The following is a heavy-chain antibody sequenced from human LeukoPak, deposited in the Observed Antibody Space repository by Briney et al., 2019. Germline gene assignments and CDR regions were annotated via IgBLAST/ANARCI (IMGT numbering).Heavy chain of an antibody. V-gene: IGHV3-30*02. CDR2: IRYDGSNK. CDR1: GFTFSSYW. CDR3: AKDAKDIVVVPAGVYFDY. Sequence: GGSLRLSCSASGFTFSSYWVTWVRQAPGKGLEWVAFIRYDGSNKYYADSVKGRFTISRDNSKNTLYLQMNSLRAEDTAVYYCAKDAKDIVVVPAGVYFDYWGQGTLVTVSS. J-gene: IGHJ4*02. D-gene: IGHD2-2*01.